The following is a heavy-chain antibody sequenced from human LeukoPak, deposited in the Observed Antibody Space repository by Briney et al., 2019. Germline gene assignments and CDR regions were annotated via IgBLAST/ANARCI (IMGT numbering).Heavy chain of an antibody. D-gene: IGHD5-12*01. Sequence: ASVKVSSKASGYTFTSYYMHWVRQAPGQGLEWMGWINPNSGGTNYAQKFQGRVTMTRDTSISTAYMELSRLRSDDTAVYYCARVRDPDTSSGYDTTSFDYWGQGTLVTVSS. V-gene: IGHV1-2*02. CDR1: GYTFTSYY. CDR3: ARVRDPDTSSGYDTTSFDY. CDR2: INPNSGGT. J-gene: IGHJ4*02.